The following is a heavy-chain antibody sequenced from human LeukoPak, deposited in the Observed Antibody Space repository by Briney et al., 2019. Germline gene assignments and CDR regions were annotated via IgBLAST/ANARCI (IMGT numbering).Heavy chain of an antibody. CDR3: AKVSLEGVPAAPLYY. CDR2: IRGSGGST. D-gene: IGHD2-2*01. J-gene: IGHJ4*02. CDR1: GFTFSSYA. V-gene: IGHV3-23*01. Sequence: GGSLRLSCAASGFTFSSYAMSWVRQAPGKGLEWVSAIRGSGGSTYYADSVKGRFTISRDNSKNTLYLQMNSLRAEDTVVYYCAKVSLEGVPAAPLYYWGQGTLVTVSS.